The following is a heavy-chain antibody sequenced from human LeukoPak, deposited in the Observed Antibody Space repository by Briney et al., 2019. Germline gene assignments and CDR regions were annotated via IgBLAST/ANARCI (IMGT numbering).Heavy chain of an antibody. V-gene: IGHV4-34*01. CDR3: ARLGSAISRSFVDY. CDR2: INHSGST. D-gene: IGHD2-21*01. CDR1: GGSFSGYY. J-gene: IGHJ4*02. Sequence: SETLSLTCAVYGGSFSGYYWSWIRQPPGKGLEWIGEINHSGSTNYNPSLKSRVTISVDTSKNQFSLKLSSVTAADTAVYYCARLGSAISRSFVDYWGQGTLVTVSS.